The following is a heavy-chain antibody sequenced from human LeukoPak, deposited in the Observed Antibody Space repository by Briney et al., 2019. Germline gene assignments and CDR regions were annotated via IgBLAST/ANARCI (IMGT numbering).Heavy chain of an antibody. CDR2: IYYNGNT. D-gene: IGHD4-17*01. J-gene: IGHJ4*02. CDR3: ARSKSGDYGWDY. Sequence: PSETLSLTCTVSGGSINSGGYYWSWIRQHPGKGLEWIGYIYYNGNTYYNPSLKSRVTISVDTSKNQFSLELSSVTAADTAVYHCARSKSGDYGWDYWGQGILVTVSS. V-gene: IGHV4-31*03. CDR1: GGSINSGGYY.